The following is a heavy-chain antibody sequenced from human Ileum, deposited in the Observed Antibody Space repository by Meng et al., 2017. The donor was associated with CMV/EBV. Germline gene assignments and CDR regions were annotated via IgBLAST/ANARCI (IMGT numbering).Heavy chain of an antibody. V-gene: IGHV3-30*02. CDR1: GFTFSNYG. CDR2: IQYDGSNK. D-gene: IGHD3-16*02. J-gene: IGHJ4*02. CDR3: AKDLYWKSDRYEY. Sequence: GESLKISCAASGFTFSNYGMHWVRQAPDKGLEWVAFIQYDGSNKYYADSVKGRFTISRDNSKNTLSLQMNSLRGEDTAVYYCAKDLYWKSDRYEYWGQGTLVTVSS.